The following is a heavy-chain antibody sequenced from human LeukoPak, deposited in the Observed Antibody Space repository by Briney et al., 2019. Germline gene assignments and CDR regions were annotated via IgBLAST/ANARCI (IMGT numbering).Heavy chain of an antibody. Sequence: GGSLRLSCAASGFTFSSYAMSWVRQAPGKGLEWVSAISGSGGSTYYADSVKGRFTISRDNSKNTLYLQMNSLRAEDTAVYYCARIVVVPAASHGMDVWGQGPTVTVSS. CDR1: GFTFSSYA. V-gene: IGHV3-23*01. D-gene: IGHD2-2*01. CDR3: ARIVVVPAASHGMDV. CDR2: ISGSGGST. J-gene: IGHJ6*02.